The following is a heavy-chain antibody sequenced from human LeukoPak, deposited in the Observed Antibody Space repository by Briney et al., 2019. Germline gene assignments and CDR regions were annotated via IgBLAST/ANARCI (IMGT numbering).Heavy chain of an antibody. D-gene: IGHD2-21*02. Sequence: GGSLRLSCAASGFTFSTYWMSWVRQAPGKGLEWVADINQDESDKYYVDSLKGRFTISRDNAKNSLYLQMNSLRAEDTAVYYCAKTPIVVVTALYFDYWGQGTLVTVSS. CDR3: AKTPIVVVTALYFDY. CDR1: GFTFSTYW. J-gene: IGHJ4*02. V-gene: IGHV3-7*03. CDR2: INQDESDK.